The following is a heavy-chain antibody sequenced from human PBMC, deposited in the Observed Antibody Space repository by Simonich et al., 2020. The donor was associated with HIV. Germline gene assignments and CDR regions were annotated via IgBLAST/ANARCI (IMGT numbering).Heavy chain of an antibody. CDR2: ISPNSGAT. V-gene: IGHV1-2*02. CDR1: GYTFTGYH. J-gene: IGHJ4*02. D-gene: IGHD3-9*01. CDR3: ARAYYDTLTGYLYLDS. Sequence: QVQLVQSGAEVKKPGASVKVSCKASGYTFTGYHMHWVRQAPGQGLEWMGWISPNSGATNYAQQFRGRVTLTRDTAISTAYMELSRPRSDDTAVYYCARAYYDTLTGYLYLDSWGQGTLVTVSS.